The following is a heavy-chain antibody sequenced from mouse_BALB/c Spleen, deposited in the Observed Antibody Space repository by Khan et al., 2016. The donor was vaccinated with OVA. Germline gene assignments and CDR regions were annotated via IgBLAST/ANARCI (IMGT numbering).Heavy chain of an antibody. V-gene: IGHV3-8*02. Sequence: EVQLQESGPSLVKPSQTLSLTCSVTGDSITRGYWNWIRKFPGNKLDYMGYISYSGNTYCNPSLKSRLSITRATSKNQYYLQLNSVTTEDTATYYCACELRGFAYWGQGTLVTVSA. CDR3: ACELRGFAY. J-gene: IGHJ3*01. D-gene: IGHD1-1*01. CDR1: GDSITRGY. CDR2: ISYSGNT.